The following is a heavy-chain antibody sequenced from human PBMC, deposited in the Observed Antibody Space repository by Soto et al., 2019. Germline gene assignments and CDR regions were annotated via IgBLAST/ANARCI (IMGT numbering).Heavy chain of an antibody. J-gene: IGHJ6*02. CDR3: ASLPKDYGDYYYYYGMDV. V-gene: IGHV1-69*13. Sequence: SVKVSCKASGGTFSSYAISWVRQAPGQGLEWMGGIIPIFGTANYAQKFQGRVTITADESTSTAYMELSSLRSEDTAVYYCASLPKDYGDYYYYYGMDVWGQGTTVTVSS. D-gene: IGHD4-17*01. CDR2: IIPIFGTA. CDR1: GGTFSSYA.